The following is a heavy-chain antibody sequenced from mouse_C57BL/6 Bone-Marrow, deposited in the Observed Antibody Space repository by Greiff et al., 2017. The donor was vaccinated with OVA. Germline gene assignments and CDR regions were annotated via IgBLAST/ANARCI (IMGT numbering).Heavy chain of an antibody. CDR2: IYPGSGNT. J-gene: IGHJ1*03. Sequence: VQLQQSGPELVKPGASVKISCKASGYSFTSYYIHWVKQRPGQGLEWIGWIYPGSGNTKYNEKFKGKATLTADTSSSTAYMQLSSLTSEDSAAYFCARRVLRPYWYFDVWGTGTTVTVSS. V-gene: IGHV1-66*01. CDR3: ARRVLRPYWYFDV. D-gene: IGHD1-2*01. CDR1: GYSFTSYY.